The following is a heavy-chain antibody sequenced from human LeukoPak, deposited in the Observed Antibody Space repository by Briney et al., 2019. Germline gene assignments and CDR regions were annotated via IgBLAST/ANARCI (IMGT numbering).Heavy chain of an antibody. CDR2: IKQDGSEK. V-gene: IGHV3-7*01. J-gene: IGHJ4*02. CDR3: ARLNWNYADY. D-gene: IGHD3-3*01. CDR1: GFTFSLYW. Sequence: PGGSLRLSCTASGFTFSLYWMTWVRQAPEKGLEWVANIKQDGSEKDYVDSVKGRFAISRDNGKNSLHLQMNSLRGEDTAVYYCARLNWNYADYWGQGTLVTVSS.